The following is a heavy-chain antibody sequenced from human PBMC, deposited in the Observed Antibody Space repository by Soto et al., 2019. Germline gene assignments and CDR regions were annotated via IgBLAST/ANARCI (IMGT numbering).Heavy chain of an antibody. D-gene: IGHD2-8*02. CDR3: ARDPVVYATVPGYGMDV. CDR1: GFTFSSYG. CDR2: IWYDGSNK. J-gene: IGHJ6*02. Sequence: QVQLVESGGGVVLPGRSLRLSCAASGFTFSSYGMHWVRQAPGKGLEWVAVIWYDGSNKYYADSVKGRFTISRDNSKNTLYLQMNSLRAEDTAVYYCARDPVVYATVPGYGMDVWGQGTTVTVSS. V-gene: IGHV3-33*01.